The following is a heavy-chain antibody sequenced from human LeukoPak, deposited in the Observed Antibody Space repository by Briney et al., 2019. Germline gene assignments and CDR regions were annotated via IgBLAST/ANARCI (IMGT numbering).Heavy chain of an antibody. V-gene: IGHV5-51*01. CDR3: ARRVRTSSSIDY. CDR2: IYPGDSDT. CDR1: GYSFTTYS. J-gene: IGHJ4*02. Sequence: GESLKISCKGSGYSFTTYSIGWVRQMPGKGLEWMGIIYPGDSDTRYSPSFQGQVTISADKSISTAYLQWSSLKASDTAMYYCARRVRTSSSIDYWGQGTLVTISS.